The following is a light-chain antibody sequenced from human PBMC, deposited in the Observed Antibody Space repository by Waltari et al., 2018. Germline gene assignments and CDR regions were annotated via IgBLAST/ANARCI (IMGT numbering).Light chain of an antibody. CDR2: QDT. J-gene: IGLJ2*01. V-gene: IGLV3-1*01. CDR3: QTWDSSTGVV. CDR1: ELGDQY. Sequence: SYELTQPPSVSVSLGQTASITCSGDELGDQYVCWYQQKPGQSPVLVIYQDTKRPSGTPELFSVSNSGNTATLTIRGTQAMDEADYYCQTWDSSTGVVFGGGTKLTVL.